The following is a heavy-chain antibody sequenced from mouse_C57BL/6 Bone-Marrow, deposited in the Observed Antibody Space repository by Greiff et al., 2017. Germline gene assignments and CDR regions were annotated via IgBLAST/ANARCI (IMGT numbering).Heavy chain of an antibody. CDR3: ARERIYYYGSSYLDY. CDR2: IYPGDGDT. Sequence: QVQLQQSGAELVKPGASVKISCKASGYAFSSYWMNWVKQRPGKGLEWIGQIYPGDGDTNYNGKFKGKATLTADKSTSTAYMQLSSLPSEDSAVYFCARERIYYYGSSYLDYWGQGTTLTVSS. D-gene: IGHD1-1*01. V-gene: IGHV1-80*01. CDR1: GYAFSSYW. J-gene: IGHJ2*01.